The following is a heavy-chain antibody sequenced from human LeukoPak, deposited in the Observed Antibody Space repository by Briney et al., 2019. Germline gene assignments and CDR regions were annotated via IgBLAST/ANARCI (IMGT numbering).Heavy chain of an antibody. CDR3: ATQGLWFGEFGWFDP. D-gene: IGHD3-10*01. CDR1: GFPFTNAW. J-gene: IGHJ5*02. V-gene: IGHV3-15*01. CDR2: IKSETDGGTK. Sequence: TGGSLRLSCAASGFPFTNAWMTWVRQAPGKGLEWVARIKSETDGGTKEYAAPVKGRFTISRDDSKTTLYLEMNSLKTEDTALYYCATQGLWFGEFGWFDPWGQGTLVIAPS.